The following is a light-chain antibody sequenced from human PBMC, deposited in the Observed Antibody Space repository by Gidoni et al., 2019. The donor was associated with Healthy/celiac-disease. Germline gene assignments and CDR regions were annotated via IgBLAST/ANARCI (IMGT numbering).Light chain of an antibody. J-gene: IGLJ3*02. V-gene: IGLV3-21*02. Sequence: SYVLTQPPSVSVAPGQTARITCGGNNSGSKSVHWYQQKPGQAPVLVVYDDRDRPSGIPERFSGSNSGNTATLTISRVEAGDEADYYCQVWDSSSDLAVFGGGTKLTVL. CDR2: DDR. CDR3: QVWDSSSDLAV. CDR1: NSGSKS.